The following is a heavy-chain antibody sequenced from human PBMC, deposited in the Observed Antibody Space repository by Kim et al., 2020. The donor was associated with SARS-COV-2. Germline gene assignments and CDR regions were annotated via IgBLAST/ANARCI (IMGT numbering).Heavy chain of an antibody. CDR2: IKQDGIKR. CDR1: GFTFSIYV. CDR3: MGVPAWDY. V-gene: IGHV3-7*01. Sequence: GGSLRLSCAASGFTFSIYVMAWVRQGLGKGLEWVGDIKQDGIKRYYVYAMRGRITICGNYTKTTLYLKMNILGAEDTAFYYWMGVPAWDYWGQVTLSTAS. J-gene: IGHJ4*02.